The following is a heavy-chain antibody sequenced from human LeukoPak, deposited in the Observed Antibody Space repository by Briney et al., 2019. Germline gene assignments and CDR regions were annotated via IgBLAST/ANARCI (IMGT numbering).Heavy chain of an antibody. CDR3: ARETPLRYFDP. CDR2: IYYSGST. D-gene: IGHD3-9*01. J-gene: IGHJ5*02. V-gene: IGHV4-39*07. Sequence: PSETLSLTCTVSGGSISSSSCYWGWIRQPPGKGLEWIGSIYYSGSTYYNPSLKSRVTISVDTSKNQFSLNLTSVTAADTAVYFCARETPLRYFDPWGQGTLVTVSS. CDR1: GGSISSSSCY.